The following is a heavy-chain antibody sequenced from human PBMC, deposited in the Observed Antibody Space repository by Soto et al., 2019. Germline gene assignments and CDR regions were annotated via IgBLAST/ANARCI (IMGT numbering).Heavy chain of an antibody. V-gene: IGHV3-23*01. D-gene: IGHD2-2*01. CDR3: AKGQVVPAAHYYYYGMDV. J-gene: IGHJ6*02. CDR1: GFTFSSYA. CDR2: ISGSGGST. Sequence: EVQLLESGGGFVQPGGSLRLSCAASGFTFSSYAMSWVRQAPGKGLEWVSAISGSGGSTYYADSVKGRFTISRDNSKNTLYLQMNSLRAEDTAVYYCAKGQVVPAAHYYYYGMDVWGQGTTVTVSS.